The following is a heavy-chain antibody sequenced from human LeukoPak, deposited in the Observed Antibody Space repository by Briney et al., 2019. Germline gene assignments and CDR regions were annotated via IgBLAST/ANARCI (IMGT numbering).Heavy chain of an antibody. CDR3: ARDREGSGYYWSYFDY. Sequence: PGGSLRLSCAASGFTVSSNYMSWVRQAPGKGLEWVSVIYSGGSTYYADSVKGRFTISRDNSKNTLYLQMNSLRAEDTAVYYCARDREGSGYYWSYFDYWGQGTLVTVSS. J-gene: IGHJ4*02. V-gene: IGHV3-53*01. CDR1: GFTVSSNY. D-gene: IGHD3-22*01. CDR2: IYSGGST.